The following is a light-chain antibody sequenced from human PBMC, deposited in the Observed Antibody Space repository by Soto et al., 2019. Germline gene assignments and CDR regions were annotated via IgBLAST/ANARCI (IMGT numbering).Light chain of an antibody. V-gene: IGKV1-5*01. CDR3: KQYNSYSPVT. CDR2: DAS. J-gene: IGKJ3*01. Sequence: DIQMTQSPSTLSASLGDRVTITCRASQRISSWLAWYQQKPGKAPKLLIYDASSLESGVPSRFSGSGSGTEFTIPISSLQPDDFATYYCKQYNSYSPVTFGPGTKVDIK. CDR1: QRISSW.